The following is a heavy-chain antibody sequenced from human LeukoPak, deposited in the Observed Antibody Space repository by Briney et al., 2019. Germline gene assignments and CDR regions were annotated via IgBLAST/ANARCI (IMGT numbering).Heavy chain of an antibody. Sequence: PSETLSLTCTVSGGSISSGGYYWSWIRQHPGKGLEWIVFISYSGNSYYNPSLKSRITISVDTSKNQFSLKLSSVTAADTAVYYCALRIVPEYYFDYWGQGTLVTVSS. V-gene: IGHV4-31*03. J-gene: IGHJ4*02. CDR1: GGSISSGGYY. CDR3: ALRIVPEYYFDY. CDR2: ISYSGNS. D-gene: IGHD1-26*01.